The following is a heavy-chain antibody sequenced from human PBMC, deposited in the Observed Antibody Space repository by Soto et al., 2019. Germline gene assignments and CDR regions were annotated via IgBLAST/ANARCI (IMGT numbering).Heavy chain of an antibody. CDR3: AKCPPGYGDYAQLYFQH. D-gene: IGHD4-17*01. CDR1: GFTFSSYA. V-gene: IGHV3-23*01. Sequence: EVQLLESGGGLVQPGGSLRLSCAASGFTFSSYAMSWVRQAPGKGLEWVSAISGSGGSTYYADSVKGRFTISRDNSKNTLYLQMNSLRAEDTAVYYCAKCPPGYGDYAQLYFQHWGQGTLVTVSS. J-gene: IGHJ1*01. CDR2: ISGSGGST.